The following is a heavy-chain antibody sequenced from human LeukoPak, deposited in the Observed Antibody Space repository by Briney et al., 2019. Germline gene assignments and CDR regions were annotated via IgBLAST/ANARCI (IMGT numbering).Heavy chain of an antibody. Sequence: SVKVSCKASGGTFNSYAISWVRQAPGQGLEWMGGIIPMFETANYAQKFQGRVTITADEFTTTVYMELGSLRSEDTAVYYCARGIRYYDILTGHVKGHDNIYYYYMDVWGQGTAVTISS. D-gene: IGHD3-9*01. CDR1: GGTFNSYA. J-gene: IGHJ6*03. CDR3: ARGIRYYDILTGHVKGHDNIYYYYMDV. CDR2: IIPMFETA. V-gene: IGHV1-69*13.